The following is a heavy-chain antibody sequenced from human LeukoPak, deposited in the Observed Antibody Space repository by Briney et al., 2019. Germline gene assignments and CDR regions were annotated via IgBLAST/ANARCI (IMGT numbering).Heavy chain of an antibody. CDR1: GGSFSGYY. Sequence: SETLSLTCAVYGGSFSGYYWSWIRQPPGKGLEWIGGINHSGSTTYNPSFKSRVPISVDTSKNQFSLRLSSVTAADTAVYYCARAPIGVVPAANGAFDIWGQGTMVTVSS. CDR3: ARAPIGVVPAANGAFDI. J-gene: IGHJ3*02. D-gene: IGHD2-2*01. CDR2: INHSGST. V-gene: IGHV4-34*01.